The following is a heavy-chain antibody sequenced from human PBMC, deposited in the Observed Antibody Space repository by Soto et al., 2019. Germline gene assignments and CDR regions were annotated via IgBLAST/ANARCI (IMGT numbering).Heavy chain of an antibody. J-gene: IGHJ5*02. CDR3: ARAGGYEVQGNNWFDP. D-gene: IGHD5-12*01. Sequence: SETLSLTCTVSGGSISGYYWSWIRQPAGKGLEWIGRIYTSGSTNYNPSLKSRVTLSVDTSKNQFSLKLTSVTAADTAVYYCARAGGYEVQGNNWFDPWGQGTLVTVSS. CDR1: GGSISGYY. CDR2: IYTSGST. V-gene: IGHV4-4*07.